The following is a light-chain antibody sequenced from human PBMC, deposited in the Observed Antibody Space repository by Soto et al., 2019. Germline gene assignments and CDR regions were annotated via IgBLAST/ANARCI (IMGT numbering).Light chain of an antibody. V-gene: IGKV1-5*03. J-gene: IGKJ4*01. CDR1: QSISSW. CDR3: QQYNSFPLT. CDR2: KAS. Sequence: DIQMTQSPSTLSASVGDRVTITCRASQSISSWLAWYQQKPGKAPKLLIYKASSLESGVPSRFSGSVSGTEFTLTISSLQPDDFATYCSQQYNSFPLTFGGGTKVEIK.